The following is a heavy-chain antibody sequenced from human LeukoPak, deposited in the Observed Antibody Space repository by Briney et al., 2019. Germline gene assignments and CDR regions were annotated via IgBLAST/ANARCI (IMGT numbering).Heavy chain of an antibody. Sequence: PGGSLRLSCAAPGFTFSTYSGNWIRQAPGKGLEWVSSISDDSNYIFYADSVKGRFTISRDNAKNSLYLQMNSLRAEDTAVYYCARDETQVIFEYWGQGTMVTVSS. J-gene: IGHJ3*01. CDR2: ISDDSNYI. CDR3: ARDETQVIFEY. CDR1: GFTFSTYS. D-gene: IGHD2/OR15-2a*01. V-gene: IGHV3-21*01.